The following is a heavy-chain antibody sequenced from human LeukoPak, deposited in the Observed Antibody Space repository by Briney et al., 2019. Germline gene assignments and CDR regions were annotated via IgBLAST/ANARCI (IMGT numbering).Heavy chain of an antibody. CDR1: GFAFSNYA. D-gene: IGHD2-21*02. CDR3: AEMTEGRGKKPYFDY. Sequence: EGSLRLSCAVSGFAFSNYAMSWVRQAPGKGLAWVAAISPGDASTYYADSVKGRFTISRDISKNTLYLRMNSLAADDTAIYYCAEMTEGRGKKPYFDYWGQGTLVTVSS. V-gene: IGHV3-23*01. J-gene: IGHJ4*02. CDR2: ISPGDAST.